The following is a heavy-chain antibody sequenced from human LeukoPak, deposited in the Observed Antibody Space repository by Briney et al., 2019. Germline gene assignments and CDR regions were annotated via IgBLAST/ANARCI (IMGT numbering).Heavy chain of an antibody. Sequence: SSETLSLTCTVSGGSISSSSYYWGWIRQPPGKGLEWFGYIYYSGSTNYNPSLKSRVTISVDTSKNQFSLKLSCVTAADTAVYYCARVNYDSSGYGGRIPFDIWGQGTMVTVSS. CDR2: IYYSGST. J-gene: IGHJ3*02. D-gene: IGHD3-22*01. CDR1: GGSISSSSYY. V-gene: IGHV4-61*05. CDR3: ARVNYDSSGYGGRIPFDI.